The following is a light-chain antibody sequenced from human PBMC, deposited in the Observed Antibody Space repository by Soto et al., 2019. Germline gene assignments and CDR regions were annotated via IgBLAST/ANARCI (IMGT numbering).Light chain of an antibody. V-gene: IGKV1-5*01. J-gene: IGKJ1*01. CDR3: LQYSSHSWT. CDR2: DAS. Sequence: DIQMTQSPSTLSASVGDRVTITCRASQTINIFLKWYQQKPGKAPELLIFDASNLKSGVSSRFSGSGSGTEFTLTISRLQPDDVATYYCLQYSSHSWTFGQGTKVDIK. CDR1: QTINIF.